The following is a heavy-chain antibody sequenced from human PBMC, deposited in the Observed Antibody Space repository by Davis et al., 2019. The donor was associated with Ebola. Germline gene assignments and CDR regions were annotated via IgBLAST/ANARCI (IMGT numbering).Heavy chain of an antibody. J-gene: IGHJ4*02. D-gene: IGHD2-8*01. V-gene: IGHV1-8*01. CDR1: GYTFISYD. Sequence: ASVKVSCKASGYTFISYDINWVRQATGQGPVWKGWMNPNSGITGYAQKFQGRVTMTRNTSISTAYMELSSLRSEDTAVYYCARGRMVGDRWGLHYWGQGTLVTVSS. CDR3: ARGRMVGDRWGLHY. CDR2: MNPNSGIT.